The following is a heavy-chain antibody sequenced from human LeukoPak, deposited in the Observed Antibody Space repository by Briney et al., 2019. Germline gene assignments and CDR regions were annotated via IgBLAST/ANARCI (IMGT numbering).Heavy chain of an antibody. CDR2: IEKNGSGK. D-gene: IGHD2-15*01. Sequence: GGSLRLSCTVSGFIFSDSWMAWIRQAPGTGLEWVAIIEKNGSGKNYVDSVKGRFIISRDNAKNSLFLQMDSLKVEDTAIYYCTTDRWYSADHWGQGTLVTVSS. V-gene: IGHV3-7*03. CDR3: TTDRWYSADH. J-gene: IGHJ5*02. CDR1: GFIFSDSW.